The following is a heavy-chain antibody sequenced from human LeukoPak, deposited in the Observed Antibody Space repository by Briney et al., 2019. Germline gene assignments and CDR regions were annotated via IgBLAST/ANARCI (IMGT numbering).Heavy chain of an antibody. CDR3: AKDLGIFGVVIIDNWFDP. V-gene: IGHV3-23*01. D-gene: IGHD3-3*01. CDR1: GFTFSSYA. CDR2: ISGSGGST. J-gene: IGHJ5*02. Sequence: GGSLRLSCAASGFTFSSYAMSWVRQAPGKGLKWVSAISGSGGSTYYADSVKGRFTISRDNSKNTLYLQMNSLRAEDTAVYYCAKDLGIFGVVIIDNWFDPWGQGTLVTVSS.